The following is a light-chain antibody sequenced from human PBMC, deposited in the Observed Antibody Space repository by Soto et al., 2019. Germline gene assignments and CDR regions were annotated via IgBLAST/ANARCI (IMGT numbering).Light chain of an antibody. CDR1: QDISNY. V-gene: IGKV1-33*01. CDR2: DAS. Sequence: DIQMTLSPSSLSASVGDRVTITCQASQDISNYLKWYQQKPGKAPRLLIYDASNVERGIPSWIGGRGLRTDFRFTISSLHPEDVATYYCQQYDNLRTFGQGTKVEIK. CDR3: QQYDNLRT. J-gene: IGKJ1*01.